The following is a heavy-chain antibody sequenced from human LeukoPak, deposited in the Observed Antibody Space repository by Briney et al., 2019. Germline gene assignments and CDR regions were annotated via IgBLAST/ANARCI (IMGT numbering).Heavy chain of an antibody. CDR1: GGSISSYY. D-gene: IGHD2-15*01. V-gene: IGHV4-4*09. Sequence: SETLSLTCTVSGGSISSYYWSWIRQPPGKELEWIGYIYTSGSTNYNPSLKSRVTISVDTSKNQFSLKLSSVTAADTAVYYCARHTECSGGSCYSENWFDPWGQGTLVTVSS. J-gene: IGHJ5*02. CDR2: IYTSGST. CDR3: ARHTECSGGSCYSENWFDP.